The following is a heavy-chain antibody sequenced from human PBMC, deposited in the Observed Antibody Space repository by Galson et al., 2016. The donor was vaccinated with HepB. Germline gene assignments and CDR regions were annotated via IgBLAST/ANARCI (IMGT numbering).Heavy chain of an antibody. D-gene: IGHD3-16*01. J-gene: IGHJ4*02. CDR1: GYSFTDYW. CDR2: IYPGDSHT. CDR3: ARRLTHDSKIWDIDY. V-gene: IGHV5-51*01. Sequence: QSGAEVKKPGESLRISCKDSGYSFTDYWIGWVRQMPGKGLEWMGIIYPGDSHTRYSPSFQGQVTISADKSISTAYLQWSSLKASDTAIYYCARRLTHDSKIWDIDYWGQGTLVTVSS.